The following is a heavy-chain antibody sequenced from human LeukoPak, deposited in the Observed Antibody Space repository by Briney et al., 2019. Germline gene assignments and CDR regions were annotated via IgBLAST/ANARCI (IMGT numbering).Heavy chain of an antibody. CDR2: IYYSGST. D-gene: IGHD6-13*01. CDR3: ARGCSAGTPHNWFDP. V-gene: IGHV4-59*01. Sequence: SETLSLTCTVSGGSIRSYYWSWIRQPPGKGLEWIGYIYYSGSTNYNPSLKSRVTISVDTSKNQFSLKLSSVTAADTAVYYCARGCSAGTPHNWFDPWGQGTLVTVSS. J-gene: IGHJ5*02. CDR1: GGSIRSYY.